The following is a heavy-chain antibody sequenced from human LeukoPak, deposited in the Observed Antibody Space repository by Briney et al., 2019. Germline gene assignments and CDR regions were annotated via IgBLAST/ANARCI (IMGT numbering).Heavy chain of an antibody. Sequence: GGSLRLSCAASGFTFSSHGMHWVRQAPGKGLEWVAFIRYDGSNIYYADSVKGRFTISRDNSKDTLYLQMNSLRAEDTAVYYCARGGSSYNDDSSGFYFDYWGQGTLVTVSS. J-gene: IGHJ4*02. CDR1: GFTFSSHG. V-gene: IGHV3-30*02. CDR3: ARGGSSYNDDSSGFYFDY. CDR2: IRYDGSNI. D-gene: IGHD3-22*01.